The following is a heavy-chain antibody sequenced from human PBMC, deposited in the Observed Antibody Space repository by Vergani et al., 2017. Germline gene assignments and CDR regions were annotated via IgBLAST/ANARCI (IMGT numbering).Heavy chain of an antibody. J-gene: IGHJ4*02. V-gene: IGHV3-23*01. CDR3: ATQDTAMVTTDY. CDR2: ISGSGGST. D-gene: IGHD5-18*01. Sequence: EVQLLESGGGLVQPGGSLRLSCAASGFTFSSYAMSWVRQAPGKGLEWVSAISGSGGSTYYADSVKGRFTISRDNSKNTLYLQMNSLRAEDTAVYYCATQDTAMVTTDYWGQGTLVTVSS. CDR1: GFTFSSYA.